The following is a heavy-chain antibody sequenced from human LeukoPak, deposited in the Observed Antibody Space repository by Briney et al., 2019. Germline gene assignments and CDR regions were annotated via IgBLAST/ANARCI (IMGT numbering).Heavy chain of an antibody. CDR2: ISSSSGST. Sequence: GGSLRLSCAASGFTFSSYSMNWVRQAPGKGLEWISYISSSSGSTYDADSVKGRFTISRDNAKNSLYLQMNSLRAEDTAVYYCARPSSSWLAFDIWGQGTMVTVSS. V-gene: IGHV3-48*01. J-gene: IGHJ3*02. D-gene: IGHD6-13*01. CDR1: GFTFSSYS. CDR3: ARPSSSWLAFDI.